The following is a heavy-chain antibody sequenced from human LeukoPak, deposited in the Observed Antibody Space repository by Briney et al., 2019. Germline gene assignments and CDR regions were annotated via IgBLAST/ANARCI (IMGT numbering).Heavy chain of an antibody. J-gene: IGHJ4*02. CDR3: ARSTYGSGSYSSLGY. CDR2: IYYSGST. D-gene: IGHD3-10*01. V-gene: IGHV4-39*01. CDR1: GGSISSSSYY. Sequence: SETLSLTCTVSGGSISSSSYYWGWIRQPPGRGLEWIGSIYYSGSTYYNPSLKSRVTISVDTSKNQFSLKLSSVTAADTAVYYCARSTYGSGSYSSLGYWGQGTLVTVSS.